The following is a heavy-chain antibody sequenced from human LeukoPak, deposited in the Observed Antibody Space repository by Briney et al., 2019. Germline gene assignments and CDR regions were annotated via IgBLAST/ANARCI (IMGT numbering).Heavy chain of an antibody. CDR1: GGSISSGGYY. V-gene: IGHV4-30-2*01. J-gene: IGHJ5*02. CDR2: IYHSGST. Sequence: PSETLSLTRTVSGGSISSGGYYWSWIRQPPGKGLEWIGYIYHSGSTYYNPSLKSRVTISVDRSKNQFSLKLSSVTAADTAVYYCARDESQGWFDPWGQGTLVTVSS. CDR3: ARDESQGWFDP.